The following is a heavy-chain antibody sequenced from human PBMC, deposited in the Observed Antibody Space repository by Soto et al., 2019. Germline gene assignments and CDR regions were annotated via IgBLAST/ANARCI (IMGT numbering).Heavy chain of an antibody. CDR3: ARLTTLYYSYGMDV. V-gene: IGHV4-31*03. CDR2: IYYSGST. Sequence: QVQLQESGPGLVKPSQTLSLTCTVSGGSISSGGYYWSWIRQHPGKGLEWIGYIYYSGSTYYNPSLRSRVTXXVXTXXNQFALKLSSVTAADTAVYYCARLTTLYYSYGMDVWGQGTTVTVSS. J-gene: IGHJ6*02. CDR1: GGSISSGGYY. D-gene: IGHD4-17*01.